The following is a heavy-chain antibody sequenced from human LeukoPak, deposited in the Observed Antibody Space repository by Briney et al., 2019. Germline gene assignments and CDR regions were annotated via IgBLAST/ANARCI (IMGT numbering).Heavy chain of an antibody. CDR1: GFSFNRHT. V-gene: IGHV3-21*01. Sequence: GGSLRLYCAASGFSFNRHTVNWVRQAPGKGLEWISSISPESDCIYYADSVRGRFTISRDNSKSSLHLLMNSLMVEDTAVYFCLRGVLSGSEVSWGQGTLVTVSS. CDR2: ISPESDCI. J-gene: IGHJ5*02. D-gene: IGHD1-26*01. CDR3: LRGVLSGSEVS.